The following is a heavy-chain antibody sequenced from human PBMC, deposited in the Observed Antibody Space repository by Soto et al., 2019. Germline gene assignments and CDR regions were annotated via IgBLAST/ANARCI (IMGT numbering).Heavy chain of an antibody. CDR2: IIPILGIA. D-gene: IGHD5-12*01. CDR3: ARDEMATIGQGDY. V-gene: IGHV1-69*08. J-gene: IGHJ4*02. CDR1: GGTFSSYT. Sequence: QVQLVQSGAEVKRPGSSVKFSSKAPGGTFSSYTISWVRQAPGQGLEWMGRIIPILGIANYAQKFQGRVTITADKSTSTAYMELSSLRSEDTAVYYCARDEMATIGQGDYWGQGTLVTVSS.